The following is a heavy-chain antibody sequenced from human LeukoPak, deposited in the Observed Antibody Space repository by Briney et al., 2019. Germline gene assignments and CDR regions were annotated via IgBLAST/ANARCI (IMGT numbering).Heavy chain of an antibody. D-gene: IGHD3-9*01. CDR3: AQWGDFDVLTGYYVPDF. V-gene: IGHV3-23*01. Sequence: PGASLRLSCAASGFTFSNYAMSWVRQAPGKGLEWVSAITGSDGNTYYADPVKGRFTISRDNSKSTLYLQMNSLRAEDTAVYYCAQWGDFDVLTGYYVPDFWGQGTLVTVSS. CDR2: ITGSDGNT. J-gene: IGHJ4*02. CDR1: GFTFSNYA.